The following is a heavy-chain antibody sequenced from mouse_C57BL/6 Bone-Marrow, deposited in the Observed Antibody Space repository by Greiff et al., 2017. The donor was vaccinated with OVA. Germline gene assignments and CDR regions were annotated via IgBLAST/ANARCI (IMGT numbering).Heavy chain of an antibody. D-gene: IGHD2-4*01. Sequence: QLQQPGAELVKPGASVKLSCKASGYTFTSYWMHWVKQRPGQGLEWIGMIHPNSGSTNYNEKFKSKATLTVDKSSSTAYMQLSSLTSEDSAVYYCAPIYYDYPWFAYWGQGTLVTVSA. CDR3: APIYYDYPWFAY. CDR1: GYTFTSYW. V-gene: IGHV1-64*01. CDR2: IHPNSGST. J-gene: IGHJ3*01.